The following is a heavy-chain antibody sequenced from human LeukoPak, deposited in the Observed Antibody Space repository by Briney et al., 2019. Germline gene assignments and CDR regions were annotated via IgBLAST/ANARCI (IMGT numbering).Heavy chain of an antibody. CDR1: GFTFSNYW. CDR3: VCYGIAPPY. CDR2: IQNDGSST. J-gene: IGHJ4*02. D-gene: IGHD2-8*01. V-gene: IGHV3-74*01. Sequence: GGSLRLSCEASGFTFSNYWMHWVRQAPAKGPEWVSRIQNDGSSTVYADSVKGRFTISRDNAKNTLYLQMNTLRVEDTAVYYCVCYGIAPPYWGQGTLVTVSS.